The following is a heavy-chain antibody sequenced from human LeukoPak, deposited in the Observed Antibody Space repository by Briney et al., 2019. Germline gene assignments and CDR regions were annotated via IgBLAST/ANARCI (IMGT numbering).Heavy chain of an antibody. Sequence: ASVKVSCKASGYTFTSYGISWVRQAPGQGLEWMGWISAYNGNTNYAQKLQGRVTMTTDTSTSTAYMELRSLRSDDTAVYYCARPIGVRKYYYGMDVWAKGPRSPSP. CDR2: ISAYNGNT. CDR3: ARPIGVRKYYYGMDV. CDR1: GYTFTSYG. V-gene: IGHV1-18*01. D-gene: IGHD3-10*01. J-gene: IGHJ6*02.